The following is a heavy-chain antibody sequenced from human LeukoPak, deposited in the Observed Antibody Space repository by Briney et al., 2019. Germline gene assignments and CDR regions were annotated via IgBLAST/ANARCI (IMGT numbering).Heavy chain of an antibody. D-gene: IGHD3-3*01. CDR3: ARGVRDYDFWSGYSDYYYGMDV. CDR1: GGAFSGYY. CDR2: MNHSGST. J-gene: IGHJ6*02. V-gene: IGHV4-34*01. Sequence: SETLSLTCAVYGGAFSGYYWSWIRQPPGKGLDWIGEMNHSGSTNYNPSLKSRVTISVDTSKNQFSLKLSSVTAADTAVYYCARGVRDYDFWSGYSDYYYGMDVWGQGTTVTVSS.